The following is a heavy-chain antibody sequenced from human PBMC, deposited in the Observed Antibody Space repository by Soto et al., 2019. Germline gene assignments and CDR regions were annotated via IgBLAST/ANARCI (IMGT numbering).Heavy chain of an antibody. J-gene: IGHJ4*02. CDR1: GGTFSTYT. Sequence: GASVKVSCKASGGTFSTYTITWVRQAPGQGLEWMGRIIPIIGIINYAQKFQGRVTITADKFTGTAYMELTRLRSDDTAVYYCARDSAYHGPWGQGTLVTVSS. D-gene: IGHD2-2*01. CDR2: IIPIIGII. V-gene: IGHV1-69*04. CDR3: ARDSAYHGP.